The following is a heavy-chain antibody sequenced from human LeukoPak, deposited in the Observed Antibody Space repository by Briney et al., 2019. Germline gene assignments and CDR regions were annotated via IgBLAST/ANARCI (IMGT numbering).Heavy chain of an antibody. D-gene: IGHD3-22*01. CDR2: ISAYNGNT. Sequence: ASVKVSCKASGYTFTSYGISWVRQAPGQGLEWMGWISAYNGNTNYAQKLQGRVTMTTDTSTSTAYMELRSLRSDDTAVYYCARDRGITMIVVANDYWGQGTLSPSPQ. CDR3: ARDRGITMIVVANDY. V-gene: IGHV1-18*01. J-gene: IGHJ4*02. CDR1: GYTFTSYG.